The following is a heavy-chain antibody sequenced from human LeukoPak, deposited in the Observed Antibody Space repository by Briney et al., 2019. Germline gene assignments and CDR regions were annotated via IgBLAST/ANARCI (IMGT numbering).Heavy chain of an antibody. V-gene: IGHV1-24*01. CDR3: ATETALYYDSSALDY. D-gene: IGHD3-22*01. J-gene: IGHJ4*02. CDR2: FDPEDGET. Sequence: ASVKVSCEVSGYTLTELSMHWVRQAPGKGLEWMGGFDPEDGETIYTHKFQGRVTMTEDTSTDTAYMELSSLRSEDTVVYYCATETALYYDSSALDYWGQGTLVTVSS. CDR1: GYTLTELS.